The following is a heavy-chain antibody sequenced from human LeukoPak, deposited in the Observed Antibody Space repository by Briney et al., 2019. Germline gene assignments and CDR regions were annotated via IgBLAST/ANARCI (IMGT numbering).Heavy chain of an antibody. V-gene: IGHV3-30*03. CDR1: GFTFSNYG. CDR3: ARDMTTASFDN. J-gene: IGHJ4*02. D-gene: IGHD4-17*01. CDR2: ISHDGTKE. Sequence: PGGSLRLSCATSGFTFSNYGMHWVRQAPGKGLEWVAVISHDGTKEYYADSVKGRFTISRDNAKNSLYLQMNSLRAEDTAVYYCARDMTTASFDNWGQGTLVTVSS.